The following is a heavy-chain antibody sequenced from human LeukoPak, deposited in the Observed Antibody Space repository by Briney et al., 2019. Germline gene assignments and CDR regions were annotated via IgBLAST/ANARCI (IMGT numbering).Heavy chain of an antibody. CDR1: GFTFNNYW. V-gene: IGHV3-7*01. CDR2: IKQDGTEI. J-gene: IGHJ4*02. Sequence: PGGSLRLSCAASGFTFNNYWMTWFRQAPGKGLEWVANIKQDGTEIFYVVYVRGRFIISRDNAENSLYFQMNSLRVEDTAVYYCARTPDGADYWGQGTLVTVSS. D-gene: IGHD3-10*01. CDR3: ARTPDGADY.